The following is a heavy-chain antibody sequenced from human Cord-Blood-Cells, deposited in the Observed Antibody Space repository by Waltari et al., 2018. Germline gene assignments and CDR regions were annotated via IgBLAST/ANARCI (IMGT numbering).Heavy chain of an antibody. CDR3: ATNSYGYY. CDR1: GCTFSGYS. V-gene: IGHV3-21*01. CDR2: ISSSSSYI. D-gene: IGHD5-18*01. J-gene: IGHJ4*02. Sequence: EVQLVESGGGLVKPGGSLRLSCSASGCTFSGYSMTWVRQAPGKGLEWVSSISSSSSYIYYADSVKGRFTISRDNAKNSLYLQMNSLRAEDTAVYYCATNSYGYYWGQGTLVTVSS.